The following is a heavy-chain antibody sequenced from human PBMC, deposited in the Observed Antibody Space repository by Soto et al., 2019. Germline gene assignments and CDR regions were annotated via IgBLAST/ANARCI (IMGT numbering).Heavy chain of an antibody. CDR3: ARETIIAARPWGYYYSAMDL. Sequence: GASVEVCCKASGYTFTSYGISWVRQDPGQGLEWMGWISAYNGNTNYAQKLQGRVTMTTDTSTSTAYMELRSLRSDDTAVYYCARETIIAARPWGYYYSAMDLSGQGTTLPVSS. CDR1: GYTFTSYG. CDR2: ISAYNGNT. J-gene: IGHJ6*02. V-gene: IGHV1-18*01. D-gene: IGHD6-6*01.